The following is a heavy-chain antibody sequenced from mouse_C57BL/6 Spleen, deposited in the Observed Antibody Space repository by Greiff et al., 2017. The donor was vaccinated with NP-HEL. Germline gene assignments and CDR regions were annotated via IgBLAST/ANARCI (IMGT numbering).Heavy chain of an antibody. CDR3: ARAYYSNYKGLFDY. Sequence: QVQLQQSGPGLVQPSQSLSITCTVSGFSLTSYGVHWVRQSPGKGLEWLGVIWSGGSTDYNAAFISRLSISKDNSKSQVFFKMNSLQADDTAIYYCARAYYSNYKGLFDYWGQGTTLTVSS. D-gene: IGHD2-5*01. CDR1: GFSLTSYG. J-gene: IGHJ2*01. CDR2: IWSGGST. V-gene: IGHV2-2*01.